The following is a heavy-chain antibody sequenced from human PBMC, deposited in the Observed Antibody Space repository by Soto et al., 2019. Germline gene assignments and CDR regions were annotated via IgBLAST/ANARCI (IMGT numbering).Heavy chain of an antibody. D-gene: IGHD4-17*01. V-gene: IGHV3-23*01. CDR1: GFTFSSYA. Sequence: EVQLLESGGGLVQPGGSLRLSCAASGFTFSSYAMSCVRQAPGKGLEWVSAISGSGGSTYYAASVKGRFTISRYNSKHTLYLQMNSLRAEDTAVYYCAHNHRGYGDYGYYFDDWGQGTLVTVSS. J-gene: IGHJ4*02. CDR2: ISGSGGST. CDR3: AHNHRGYGDYGYYFDD.